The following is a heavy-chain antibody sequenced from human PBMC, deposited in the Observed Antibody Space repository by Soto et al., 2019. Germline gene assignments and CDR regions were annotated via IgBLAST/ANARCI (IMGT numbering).Heavy chain of an antibody. D-gene: IGHD6-13*01. CDR2: INSDGSST. Sequence: GGSLRLSCAASGFTFSSYWTHWVRQAPGKGLVWVSRINSDGSSTSYADSVKGRFTISRDNAKNTLYLQMNSLRAEDTAVYYCARDYSIAAAGTPYYFDYWGQGTLVTVSS. V-gene: IGHV3-74*01. CDR1: GFTFSSYW. J-gene: IGHJ4*02. CDR3: ARDYSIAAAGTPYYFDY.